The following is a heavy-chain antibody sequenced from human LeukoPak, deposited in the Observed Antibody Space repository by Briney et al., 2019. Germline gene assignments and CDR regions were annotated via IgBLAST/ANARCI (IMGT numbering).Heavy chain of an antibody. CDR3: AKRLSYYYYYMDV. Sequence: GGSLRLSCAASGFTFSSYATSWVRQAPGKGLEWVSAISGSGGSTYYADSVKGRFTISRDNSKNTLYLQMNSLRAEDTAVYYCAKRLSYYYYYMDVWGKGTTVTVSS. CDR2: ISGSGGST. D-gene: IGHD2-21*02. CDR1: GFTFSSYA. V-gene: IGHV3-23*01. J-gene: IGHJ6*03.